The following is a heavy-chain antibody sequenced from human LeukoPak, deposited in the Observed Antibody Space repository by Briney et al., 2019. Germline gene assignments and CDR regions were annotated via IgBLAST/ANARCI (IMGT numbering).Heavy chain of an antibody. J-gene: IGHJ2*01. CDR1: GFTFSSYW. CDR2: ISGSGGRT. Sequence: GGSLRLSCAASGFTFSSYWMTWVRQAPGKGLEWVSGISGSGGRTYYADSVKGRFTISRDNSKNTLYLYMNSLRAEDTAVYYCAKDLSSGWYWYFDLWGRGTLVTVSS. D-gene: IGHD6-19*01. V-gene: IGHV3-23*01. CDR3: AKDLSSGWYWYFDL.